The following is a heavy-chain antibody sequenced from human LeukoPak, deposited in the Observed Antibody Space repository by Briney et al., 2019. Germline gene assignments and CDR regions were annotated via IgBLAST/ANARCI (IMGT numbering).Heavy chain of an antibody. CDR2: MNPNSGNT. J-gene: IGHJ3*02. V-gene: IGHV1-8*01. Sequence: GASVKVSCKASGYTFTSYDINWVRQATGQGLEWMGWMNPNSGNTGYAQKFQGRVTITADKSTSTAYMELSSLRSEDTAVYYCATYDSGSGAFDIWGQGTMVTVSS. CDR1: GYTFTSYD. D-gene: IGHD3-10*01. CDR3: ATYDSGSGAFDI.